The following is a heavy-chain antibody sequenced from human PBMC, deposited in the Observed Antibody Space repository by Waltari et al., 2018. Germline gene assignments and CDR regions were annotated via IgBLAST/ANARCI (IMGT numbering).Heavy chain of an antibody. CDR2: IYHSGST. Sequence: QVQLQESGPGLVKPSETLSLTCAVSGYSISSGYYWGWIRQPPGKGLEWIGSIYHSGSTYYIPSVKRRVTIAVDTSKNQFSLKLSSVTAADTAVYYCARPTGGYWYFDLWGRGTLVTVSS. D-gene: IGHD3-16*01. CDR3: ARPTGGYWYFDL. J-gene: IGHJ2*01. CDR1: GYSISSGYY. V-gene: IGHV4-38-2*01.